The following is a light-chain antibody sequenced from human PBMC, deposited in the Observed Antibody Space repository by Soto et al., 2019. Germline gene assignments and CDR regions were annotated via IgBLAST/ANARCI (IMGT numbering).Light chain of an antibody. V-gene: IGKV3-11*01. CDR3: QQADTFPIT. CDR1: QSVSSY. J-gene: IGKJ5*01. CDR2: DAS. Sequence: EIVLTQSPATLSLSPGERATLSCRASQSVSSYLAWYQQKPGQAPRLLIYDASNRATGIPARFSGSGSGTDFTLTISSLEPEDSAIYYCQQADTFPITFGQGTRLEIK.